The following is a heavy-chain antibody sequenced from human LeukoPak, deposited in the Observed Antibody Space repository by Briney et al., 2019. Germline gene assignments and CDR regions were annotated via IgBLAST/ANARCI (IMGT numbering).Heavy chain of an antibody. CDR3: ARDRGYYYDSSGYDY. J-gene: IGHJ4*02. V-gene: IGHV4-39*07. CDR2: IYYSGST. D-gene: IGHD3-22*01. Sequence: SETLSLTCTVSGGSISSSSYYWGWIRQPPGKGLEWIGSIYYSGSTYYNPSLKSRVTISVDTSKNQFSLELSSVTAADTAVYYCARDRGYYYDSSGYDYWGQGTLVTVSS. CDR1: GGSISSSSYY.